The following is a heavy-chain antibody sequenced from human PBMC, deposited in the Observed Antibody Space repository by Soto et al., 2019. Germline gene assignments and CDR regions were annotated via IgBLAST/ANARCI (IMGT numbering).Heavy chain of an antibody. CDR3: ARDRSDYGPIDP. D-gene: IGHD4-17*01. V-gene: IGHV3-21*01. J-gene: IGHJ5*02. Sequence: GGSLRLSCAASGFTFSSYAMSLVRQAPGKGLEWVSAISGSSGYIYYAASVKGRFTISRDNAKNSLYLQMNSLRAEDTAVYYCARDRSDYGPIDPWGQGTLVTVSS. CDR2: ISGSSGYI. CDR1: GFTFSSYA.